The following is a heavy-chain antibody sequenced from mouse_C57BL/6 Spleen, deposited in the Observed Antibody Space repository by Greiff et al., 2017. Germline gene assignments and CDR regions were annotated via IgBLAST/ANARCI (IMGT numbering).Heavy chain of an antibody. V-gene: IGHV10-3*01. J-gene: IGHJ4*01. CDR2: ISSKSSNYAT. CDR1: GFTFNTYA. CDR3: VRGHSYYSNYVRAMDY. D-gene: IGHD2-5*01. Sequence: EVKLVESGGGLVQPKGSLKLSCAASGFTFNTYAMHWVRQAPGKGLEWVARISSKSSNYATSYAVSVKDRFSISSDDSQNMLYLQKNILKTEDTAMYYGVRGHSYYSNYVRAMDYWGQGTSVTVSA.